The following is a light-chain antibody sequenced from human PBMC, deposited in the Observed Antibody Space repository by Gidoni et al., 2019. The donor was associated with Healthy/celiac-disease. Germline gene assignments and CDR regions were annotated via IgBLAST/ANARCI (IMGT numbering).Light chain of an antibody. CDR2: GAS. CDR1: QSVSSSY. V-gene: IGKV3-20*01. J-gene: IGKJ5*01. Sequence: EIVLTQSPGTLSLSPGERATLSCRASQSVSSSYLAWYQQKPGQAPRLLIYGASSRATGIPDRFSGSGSGTDFTLTISRLEPEDFAVYYCQQYGSSPGITFXHXTRLEIK. CDR3: QQYGSSPGIT.